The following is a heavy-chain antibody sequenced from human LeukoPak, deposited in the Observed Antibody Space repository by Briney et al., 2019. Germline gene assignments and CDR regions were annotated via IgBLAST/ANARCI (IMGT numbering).Heavy chain of an antibody. CDR1: GGTFSSYA. V-gene: IGHV1-69*05. D-gene: IGHD5-24*01. Sequence: SVKVSCKASGGTFSSYAISWVRQAPGQGLEWMGGIIPIFGTANYAQKFQGRVTITTDESTSTAYMELSSLRSEDTAVYYCARGASRGGDGYHYTIDYWGQGTLVTVSS. CDR2: IIPIFGTA. CDR3: ARGASRGGDGYHYTIDY. J-gene: IGHJ4*02.